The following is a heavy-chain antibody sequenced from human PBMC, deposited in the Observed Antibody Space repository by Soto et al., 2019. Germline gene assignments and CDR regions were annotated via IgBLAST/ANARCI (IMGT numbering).Heavy chain of an antibody. Sequence: QVQLVQSGAEVKKPGSSVKVSCKASGGTFSSYAISWVRQAPGQGLEWMGGIIPIFGTANYAQKFQGRVTSTAGESTSAAYMELSSLRSEDTAVYYCARVGSIAALPGTQFDYWGQGTLVTVSS. V-gene: IGHV1-69*12. CDR2: IIPIFGTA. J-gene: IGHJ4*02. CDR1: GGTFSSYA. D-gene: IGHD6-6*01. CDR3: ARVGSIAALPGTQFDY.